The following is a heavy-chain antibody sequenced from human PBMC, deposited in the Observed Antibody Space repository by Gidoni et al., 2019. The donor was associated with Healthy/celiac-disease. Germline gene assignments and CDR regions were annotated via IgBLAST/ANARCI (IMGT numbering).Heavy chain of an antibody. Sequence: QVQLAEYGGGVVQPGRARRPHCAASGLNFSSYAMTWVRQAPGKGREWVAVISYDGINKYYADSVNGRFTISRDTSKTTLYLQMNSLRAEDTAVYYCARDKGNRGAFDIWGQGTMVTVSS. V-gene: IGHV3-30*01. CDR1: GLNFSSYA. CDR3: ARDKGNRGAFDI. D-gene: IGHD3-10*01. J-gene: IGHJ3*02. CDR2: ISYDGINK.